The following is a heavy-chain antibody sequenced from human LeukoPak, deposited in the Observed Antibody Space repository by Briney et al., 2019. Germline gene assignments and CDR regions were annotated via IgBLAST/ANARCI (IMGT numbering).Heavy chain of an antibody. Sequence: KPSETLSLTCTVSGGSISSYYWSWTRQPPGKGLEWIGYIYYSGTTNYNPSLRSRVAISVDTSKNQFSLKLTSVTAADTAVYYCARDFDCWGQGILVTVSS. CDR3: ARDFDC. CDR1: GGSISSYY. V-gene: IGHV4-59*01. CDR2: IYYSGTT. J-gene: IGHJ4*02.